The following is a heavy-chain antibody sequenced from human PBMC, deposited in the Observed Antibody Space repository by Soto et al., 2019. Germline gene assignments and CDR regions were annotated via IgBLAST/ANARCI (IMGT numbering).Heavy chain of an antibody. D-gene: IGHD2-21*02. CDR3: ALAYCGGACYDRGFDLVY. V-gene: IGHV1-69*13. CDR2: IIPIFGTA. CDR1: GGTFSSYA. J-gene: IGHJ4*02. Sequence: SVKVSCKASGGTFSSYAISWVRQAPGQGLEWMGGIIPIFGTANYAQKFQGRVTITADESTSTAYMELSSLRSEDTAVYYCALAYCGGACYDRGFDLVYWGQGTLVTAPQ.